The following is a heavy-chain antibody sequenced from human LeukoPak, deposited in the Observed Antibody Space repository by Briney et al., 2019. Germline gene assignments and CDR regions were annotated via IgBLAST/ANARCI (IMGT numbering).Heavy chain of an antibody. Sequence: GGPLRLSCAASGLTFSSYWMSWVRQAPGKGLEWVANTNQDGSEKHYVDSVKGRFTISRDNAKNSLYLQMNSLRAEDTAVYYCARAEGESYDSSGYYESNYYYMDVWGKGTTVTVSS. CDR2: TNQDGSEK. V-gene: IGHV3-7*01. D-gene: IGHD3-22*01. CDR3: ARAEGESYDSSGYYESNYYYMDV. CDR1: GLTFSSYW. J-gene: IGHJ6*03.